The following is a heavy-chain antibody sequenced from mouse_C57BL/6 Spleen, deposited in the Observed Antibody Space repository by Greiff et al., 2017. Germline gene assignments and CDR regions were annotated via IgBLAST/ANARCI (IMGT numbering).Heavy chain of an antibody. D-gene: IGHD3-3*01. Sequence: VKLMESGPGLVAPSQSLSITCTVSGFSLTSYGVHWVRQPPEKGLEWLVVIWSDGSTTYTSALKSRLSISKDNSKSQVFLKMNSLLTDDTAMYXCARQGTGYAMDYWGQGTSVTVSS. CDR3: ARQGTGYAMDY. J-gene: IGHJ4*01. CDR1: GFSLTSYG. V-gene: IGHV2-6-1*01. CDR2: IWSDGST.